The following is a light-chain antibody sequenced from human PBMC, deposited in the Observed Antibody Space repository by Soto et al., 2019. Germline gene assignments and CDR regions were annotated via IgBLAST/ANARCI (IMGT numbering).Light chain of an antibody. CDR2: EAS. CDR1: GSDVRTYNL. CDR3: CSYAGDKTYV. Sequence: QSALTQPASVSGSPGQSITISCTVTGSDVRTYNLVSWYQQHPGKVPKLIIYEASKRPSGVSNRFSGSQPGNTASLTVSGLQAEDEADYYCCSYAGDKTYVFGSGTKATVL. V-gene: IGLV2-23*01. J-gene: IGLJ1*01.